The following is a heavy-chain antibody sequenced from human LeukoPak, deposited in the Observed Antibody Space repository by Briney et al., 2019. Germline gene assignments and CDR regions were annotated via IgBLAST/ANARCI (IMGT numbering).Heavy chain of an antibody. CDR1: GFTFSSYG. V-gene: IGHV3-30*02. CDR3: AKVYYDFWSGPHDDP. Sequence: TGGSLRLSCAASGFTFSSYGMHWVRQAPGKGLEWVAFIRYDGSNKYYADSVKGRFTISRDNSKNTLYLQMNSLRAEDTAVYYCAKVYYDFWSGPHDDPWGQGTLVTVSS. CDR2: IRYDGSNK. D-gene: IGHD3-3*01. J-gene: IGHJ5*02.